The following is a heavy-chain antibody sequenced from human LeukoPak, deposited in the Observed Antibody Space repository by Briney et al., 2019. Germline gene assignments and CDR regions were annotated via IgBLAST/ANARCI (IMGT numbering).Heavy chain of an antibody. CDR2: IIPIFGTA. J-gene: IGHJ4*02. V-gene: IGHV1-69*13. CDR1: GGTFSSYA. D-gene: IGHD5-12*01. CDR3: ARDADLNGLLDY. Sequence: SVKVSCKASGGTFSSYAISWVRQAPGQGLEWMGGIIPIFGTANYAQKFQGRVTITADESTSTAYMELSSLRSEDTAVYYCARDADLNGLLDYWGQGTLVSVSS.